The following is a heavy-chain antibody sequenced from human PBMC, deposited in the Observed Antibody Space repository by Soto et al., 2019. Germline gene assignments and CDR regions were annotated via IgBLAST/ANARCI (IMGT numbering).Heavy chain of an antibody. Sequence: EVQLVESGGGLVQPGGSLRLSCAASGFSFTDYYMDWVRQAPGKGLEWVGRSKNKANNYITQYAASVIGRFTISRDDSQNLLYLQMSSLKTEDTAVYYCARGTVKGGGFGGQGTLVTVSS. CDR2: SKNKANNYIT. CDR1: GFSFTDYY. J-gene: IGHJ4*02. V-gene: IGHV3-72*01. D-gene: IGHD4-4*01. CDR3: ARGTVKGGGF.